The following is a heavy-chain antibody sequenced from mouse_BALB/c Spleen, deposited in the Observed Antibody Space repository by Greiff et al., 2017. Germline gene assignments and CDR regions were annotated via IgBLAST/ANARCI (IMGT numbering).Heavy chain of an antibody. D-gene: IGHD2-4*01. J-gene: IGHJ2*01. CDR2: INPSTGYT. CDR1: GYTFTSYW. CDR3: ARNYDDY. Sequence: QVQLKQSGAELAKPGASVKMSCKASGYTFTSYWMHWVKQRPGQGLEWIGYINPSTGYTEYNQKFKDKATLTADKSSSTAYMQLSSLTSEDSAVYYCARNYDDYWGQGTTLTVSS. V-gene: IGHV1-7*01.